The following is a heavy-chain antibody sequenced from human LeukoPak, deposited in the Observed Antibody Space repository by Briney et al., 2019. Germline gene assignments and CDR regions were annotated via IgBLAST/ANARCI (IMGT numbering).Heavy chain of an antibody. Sequence: GGSLRLSCAASGFTFSSYAMSWVRQAPGKGLEWVSAISGSGGSTYYADSVKGRFTISRDNSKNTLYLQMNSLRAEDTAVYYCAKLTAARGYSYGYSPFDYWGQGTLVTVSS. V-gene: IGHV3-23*01. D-gene: IGHD5-18*01. CDR3: AKLTAARGYSYGYSPFDY. J-gene: IGHJ4*02. CDR2: ISGSGGST. CDR1: GFTFSSYA.